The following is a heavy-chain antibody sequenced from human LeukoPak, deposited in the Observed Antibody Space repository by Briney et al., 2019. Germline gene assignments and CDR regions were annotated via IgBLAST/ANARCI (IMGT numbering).Heavy chain of an antibody. Sequence: GGSLRLSCAASGFTFSSYGMHWVRQAPGKGLEWVAFIRYDGSNKYYADSVRGRFTISRDNPKNTLYLQMNSLRAEDTAVYYCAKDFAPLVVVAATGYFDYWGQGTLVTVSS. CDR2: IRYDGSNK. V-gene: IGHV3-30*02. CDR3: AKDFAPLVVVAATGYFDY. CDR1: GFTFSSYG. D-gene: IGHD2-15*01. J-gene: IGHJ4*02.